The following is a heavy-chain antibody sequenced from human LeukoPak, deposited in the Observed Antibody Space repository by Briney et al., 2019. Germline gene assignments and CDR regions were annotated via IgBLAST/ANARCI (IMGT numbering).Heavy chain of an antibody. CDR2: MNPNSVNT. Sequence: ASVKVSCKASGYTFTSYDINWVRQATGQGLEWMGWMNPNSVNTGYAQKFQGRVTMTRNTSISTAYMELSSLRSEDTAVYYCARGGVGYCSSTSCYVVYYMDVWGKGTTVTVSS. CDR1: GYTFTSYD. D-gene: IGHD2-2*01. V-gene: IGHV1-8*01. J-gene: IGHJ6*03. CDR3: ARGGVGYCSSTSCYVVYYMDV.